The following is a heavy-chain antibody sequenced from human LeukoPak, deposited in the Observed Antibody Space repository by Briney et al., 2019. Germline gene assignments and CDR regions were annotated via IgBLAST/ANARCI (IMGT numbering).Heavy chain of an antibody. CDR1: GFTFSSYE. D-gene: IGHD3-10*01. CDR3: TKGPRTVRFGDRHKGIFDY. V-gene: IGHV3-48*03. CDR2: ISSSGSTI. J-gene: IGHJ4*02. Sequence: PGGSLRLSCAASGFTFSSYEMNWVRQAPGKGLEWVSYISSSGSTIYYADSVKGRFTISRDNSKNTLYLQMNSLRSEDTAVYYCTKGPRTVRFGDRHKGIFDYWGQGTLVTVSS.